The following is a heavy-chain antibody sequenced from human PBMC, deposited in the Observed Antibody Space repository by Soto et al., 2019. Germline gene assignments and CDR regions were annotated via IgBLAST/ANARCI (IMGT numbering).Heavy chain of an antibody. CDR1: GYTFTSYA. D-gene: IGHD3-3*01. J-gene: IGHJ6*03. Sequence: ASVKVSCKASGYTFTSYAMHWVRQAPGQRLEWMGWINAGNGNTKYSQKFQGRVTITRDTSASTAYMELSSLRSEDTAVYYCARGLYSELRFLELLSVTPYYYYSMDVWGKGTTVTVSS. CDR3: ARGLYSELRFLELLSVTPYYYYSMDV. V-gene: IGHV1-3*01. CDR2: INAGNGNT.